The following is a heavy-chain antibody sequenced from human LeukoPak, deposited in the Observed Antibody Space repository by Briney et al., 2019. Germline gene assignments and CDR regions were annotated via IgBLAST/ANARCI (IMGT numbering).Heavy chain of an antibody. CDR2: IYSGGST. J-gene: IGHJ4*02. CDR3: AKDKGPYSSGWYPLR. Sequence: GGSLRLSCAASGFTISSNYMSWVRQAPGKGLEWVSVIYSGGSTYYADSVKGRFTISRDNSKNTLYLQMNSLRAEDTAVYYCAKDKGPYSSGWYPLRWGQGTLVTVSS. V-gene: IGHV3-53*05. D-gene: IGHD6-19*01. CDR1: GFTISSNY.